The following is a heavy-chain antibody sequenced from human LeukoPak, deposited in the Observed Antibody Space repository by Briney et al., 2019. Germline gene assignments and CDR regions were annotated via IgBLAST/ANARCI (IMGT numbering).Heavy chain of an antibody. Sequence: SETLSLTCTVSGGSISSYYWSWIRQPPGKGLEWIGYIYYSGSTNYNPSLKSRVTISVDTSKNQFSLKLSSVTAADTAVYYCARASHWNQLHYFDYWGQGTLVTVSS. D-gene: IGHD1-1*01. CDR1: GGSISSYY. CDR3: ARASHWNQLHYFDY. J-gene: IGHJ4*02. V-gene: IGHV4-59*01. CDR2: IYYSGST.